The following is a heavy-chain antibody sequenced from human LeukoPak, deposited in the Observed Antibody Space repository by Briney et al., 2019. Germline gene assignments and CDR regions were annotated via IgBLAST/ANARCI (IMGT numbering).Heavy chain of an antibody. CDR1: GFTFSSYS. Sequence: GGSLRLSCAASGFTFSSYSMNWVRQAPGKGLEWVSSISSSSSYIYYADSVKGRFTISRDNAKNSLYLQMNSLRAEDTAVYYCAREADVLRFLEWFLGAFDIWGQGTMVTVSS. CDR2: ISSSSSYI. J-gene: IGHJ3*02. D-gene: IGHD3-3*01. CDR3: AREADVLRFLEWFLGAFDI. V-gene: IGHV3-21*01.